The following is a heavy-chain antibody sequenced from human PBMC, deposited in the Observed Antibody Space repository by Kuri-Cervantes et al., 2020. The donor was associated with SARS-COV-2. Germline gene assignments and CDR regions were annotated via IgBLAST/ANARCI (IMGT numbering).Heavy chain of an antibody. J-gene: IGHJ3*02. CDR1: GGSISSYY. CDR2: IYYSGST. Sequence: SQTLSLTCAVYGGSISSYYWSWIRQPPGKGLEWIGYIYYSGSTNYNPSLKSRVTISVDTSKNQFSLKLSSVTAADTAVYYCARAGEWLFGDAFDIWGQGTMVTVSS. D-gene: IGHD3-3*01. CDR3: ARAGEWLFGDAFDI. V-gene: IGHV4-59*01.